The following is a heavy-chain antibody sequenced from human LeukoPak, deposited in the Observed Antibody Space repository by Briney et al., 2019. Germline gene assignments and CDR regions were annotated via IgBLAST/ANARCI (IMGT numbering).Heavy chain of an antibody. V-gene: IGHV1-2*02. Sequence: GASVKVSCKASGYTFTGYYMHWVRQAPGQGLEWMGWINPNSGGTNYAQKFQGRVTMTRDTSISTAYMELSRLRSDDTAVYYCARDSGRYFDWPSDAFDIWGQGTMVTVSS. CDR2: INPNSGGT. J-gene: IGHJ3*02. CDR3: ARDSGRYFDWPSDAFDI. D-gene: IGHD3-9*01. CDR1: GYTFTGYY.